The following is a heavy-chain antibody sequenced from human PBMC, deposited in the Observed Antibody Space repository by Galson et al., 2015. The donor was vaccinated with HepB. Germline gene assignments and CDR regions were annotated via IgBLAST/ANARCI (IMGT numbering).Heavy chain of an antibody. V-gene: IGHV3-21*01. CDR1: GFTLRSNS. J-gene: IGHJ3*02. Sequence: SLRLSCAASGFTLRSNSMNWVRQAPGKGLEWVSSISSSSSYIHYADSVKGRFSISRDNAKNSLYLQMNSLRVEDTAVYYCASQGLYDSSGSDAFDIWGQGTMVTVSS. CDR3: ASQGLYDSSGSDAFDI. D-gene: IGHD3-22*01. CDR2: ISSSSSYI.